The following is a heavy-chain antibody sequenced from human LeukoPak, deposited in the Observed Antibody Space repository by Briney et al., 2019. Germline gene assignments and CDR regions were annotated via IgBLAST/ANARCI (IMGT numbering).Heavy chain of an antibody. CDR3: PRVFSYYTYSFDY. V-gene: IGHV3-48*03. J-gene: IGHJ4*02. CDR1: GFTFRSYE. Sequence: GSLRLSCAGFGFTFRSYEMNWVRQAPGKGLEWISYISSTGSAIYYADSVKGRFTISRDDAKNSLYLQMNSLRAEDTAVYYCPRVFSYYTYSFDYWGQGTLVTVSS. D-gene: IGHD3-22*01. CDR2: ISSTGSAI.